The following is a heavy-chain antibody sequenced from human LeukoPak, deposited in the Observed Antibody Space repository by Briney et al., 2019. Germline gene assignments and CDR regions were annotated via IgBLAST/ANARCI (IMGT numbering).Heavy chain of an antibody. CDR2: LSSGSTYI. J-gene: IGHJ4*02. D-gene: IGHD3-9*01. CDR3: ARDPGYRDFAY. V-gene: IGHV3-21*01. CDR1: GFTFSSYT. Sequence: GGSLRLSCAASGFTFSSYTMKWVRQAPGKGLEWVSSLSSGSTYIYYADSVKGRFTISRDNAKNSLYLQMNSLRAEDTAVYYCARDPGYRDFAYWGQGTLVTVSS.